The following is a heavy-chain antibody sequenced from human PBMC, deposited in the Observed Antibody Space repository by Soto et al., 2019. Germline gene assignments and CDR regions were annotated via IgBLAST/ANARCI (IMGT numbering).Heavy chain of an antibody. CDR2: IYYSGST. D-gene: IGHD3-22*01. CDR1: GGSISSYY. CDR3: ARDRYYYDSSGYYPD. Sequence: QVQLQESGPGLVKPSETLSLTCTVSGGSISSYYWSWIRQPPGKGLEWIGYIYYSGSTNYNPSLKSRVTISVDTSKNQFSLKLSSVTAADTAVYYCARDRYYYDSSGYYPDWGQGTLVTVSS. V-gene: IGHV4-59*01. J-gene: IGHJ4*02.